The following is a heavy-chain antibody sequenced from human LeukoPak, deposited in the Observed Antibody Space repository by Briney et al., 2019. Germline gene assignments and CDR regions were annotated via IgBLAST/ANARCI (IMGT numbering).Heavy chain of an antibody. J-gene: IGHJ4*02. V-gene: IGHV3-23*01. CDR1: GFSFSSHG. D-gene: IGHD2-2*01. CDR3: AHGSMYQLDY. CDR2: ILGGAGST. Sequence: GGTLRLSCAASGFSFSSHGMSWVRQAPGKGLEWVSGILGGAGSTYYADSVKGRFTISRDNSKNTLYLQMNSLRAEDTAVYYCAHGSMYQLDYWGQGTLVTVSS.